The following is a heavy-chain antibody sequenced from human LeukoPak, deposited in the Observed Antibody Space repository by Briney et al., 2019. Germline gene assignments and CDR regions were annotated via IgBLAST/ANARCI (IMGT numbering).Heavy chain of an antibody. CDR2: INPSGGST. V-gene: IGHV1-46*01. D-gene: IGHD6-13*01. CDR1: GYTFTSYY. CDR3: ASSLYSSSWYYYYMDV. J-gene: IGHJ6*03. Sequence: ASVKVSCKASGYTFTSYYMHWVRQAPGQGLEWMGIINPSGGSTSYAQKFQGRVTMTRDMSTSTVYMELSSLRSEDTAVYYCASSLYSSSWYYYYMDVWGKGTTVTVSS.